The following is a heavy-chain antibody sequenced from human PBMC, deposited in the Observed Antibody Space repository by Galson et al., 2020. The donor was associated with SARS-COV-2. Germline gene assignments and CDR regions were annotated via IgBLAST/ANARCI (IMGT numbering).Heavy chain of an antibody. CDR1: GFTVSSHY. J-gene: IGHJ3*02. V-gene: IGHV3-53*05. D-gene: IGHD2-15*01. CDR3: ARDLLNAFDI. CDR2: LHSGGGT. Sequence: QLGESLKISCAASGFTVSSHYMNWVRQAPGKGLKWVSVLHSGGGTYYADSVKGRFTISRDNSKNTLYLQMNSLRAEDTAMYYCARDLLNAFDIWGQGTMVTVSS.